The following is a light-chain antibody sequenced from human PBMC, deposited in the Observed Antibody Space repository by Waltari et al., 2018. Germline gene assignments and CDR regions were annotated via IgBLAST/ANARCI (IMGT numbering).Light chain of an antibody. V-gene: IGKV2-30*02. CDR3: MQGTRWPYT. J-gene: IGKJ2*01. Sequence: EVVMTQSPVSLSVTLGQAASIPCKSIQSLVPVDGNTYLNWFHQRPGQPPRRLIYWIFYRVSRVPDRFSGSGSGTNVTLRISRVEAEDVGVYYCMQGTRWPYTFGQGTQLDIK. CDR1: QSLVPVDGNTY. CDR2: WIF.